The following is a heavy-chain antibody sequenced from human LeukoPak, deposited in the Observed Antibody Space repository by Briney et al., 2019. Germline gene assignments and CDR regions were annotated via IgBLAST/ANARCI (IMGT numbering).Heavy chain of an antibody. CDR1: GVTLRIYC. CDR2: IKSDGDHI. D-gene: IGHD2-2*01. CDR3: ARGKLGYCSSTTCPFDY. Sequence: GGCLRLSCADSGVTLRIYCVRWGRDGPGEGGGWGSGIKSDGDHIRYADSVKGRFTISRDNAKNTLYLQMNSVRDEDTAVYYCARGKLGYCSSTTCPFDYWGQGTLVTVSS. V-gene: IGHV3-74*01. J-gene: IGHJ4*01.